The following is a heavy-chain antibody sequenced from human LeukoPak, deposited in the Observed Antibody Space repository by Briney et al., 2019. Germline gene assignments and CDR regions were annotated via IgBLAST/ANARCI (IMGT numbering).Heavy chain of an antibody. D-gene: IGHD3-10*01. V-gene: IGHV3-11*01. CDR3: GRDQREFHWYFDL. J-gene: IGHJ2*01. CDR2: ISRSGRNI. CDR1: GFIFSDFY. Sequence: GGSLRLSCAASGFIFSDFYMMWIRQAPGKGLEWISYISRSGRNIYYADSVKGRFSISRDNAKNSLYLQMNNLTAEDTAVYYCGRDQREFHWYFDLWGRGTLVTVSS.